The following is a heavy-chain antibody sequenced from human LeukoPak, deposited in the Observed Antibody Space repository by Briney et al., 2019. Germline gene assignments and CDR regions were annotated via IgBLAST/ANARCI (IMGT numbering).Heavy chain of an antibody. CDR2: INPNSGGT. J-gene: IGHJ6*02. CDR1: GYIFTDDH. CDR3: ATPGGILWFGDQDGMDV. D-gene: IGHD3-10*01. V-gene: IGHV1-2*06. Sequence: GASVKVSCKASGYIFTDDHIHWVRQAPGQGLEWMGRINPNSGGTTYAQKFQDRVTMTRDTSINTAYMELSRLNSDDTAIYYCATPGGILWFGDQDGMDVWGHWTTVAVSS.